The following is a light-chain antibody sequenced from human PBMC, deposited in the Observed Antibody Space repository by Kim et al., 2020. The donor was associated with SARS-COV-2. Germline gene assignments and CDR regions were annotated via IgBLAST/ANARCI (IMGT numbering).Light chain of an antibody. CDR1: KLGDKY. Sequence: SVAPGQTATITCSGDKLGDKYACWYKQKPGQSPVSVIYQDRKRPSGIPERFSGSNSGNTATLTISGTQAMDEADYYCQAWDSSTAVLGGGTQLTVL. CDR3: QAWDSSTAV. CDR2: QDR. V-gene: IGLV3-1*01. J-gene: IGLJ3*02.